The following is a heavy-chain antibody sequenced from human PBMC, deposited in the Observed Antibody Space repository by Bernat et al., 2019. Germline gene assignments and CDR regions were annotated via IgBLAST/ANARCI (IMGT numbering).Heavy chain of an antibody. CDR2: INHSGST. D-gene: IGHD5-18*01. V-gene: IGHV4-34*01. CDR1: GGSFSGYY. CDR3: ARGQNPWIQLWFSYYFDY. Sequence: QVQLQQWGAGLLKPSETLSLTCAVYGGSFSGYYWSWIRQPPGKGLEWIGEINHSGSTNYNPSLKSGVTISVDTSKTQFSRNLSSVTAADPAVYYCARGQNPWIQLWFSYYFDYWGQGTLVTVSS. J-gene: IGHJ4*02.